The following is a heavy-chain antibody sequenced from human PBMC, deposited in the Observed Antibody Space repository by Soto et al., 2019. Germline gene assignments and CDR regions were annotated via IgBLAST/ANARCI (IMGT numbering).Heavy chain of an antibody. CDR1: GFTFSDYI. D-gene: IGHD3-10*01. V-gene: IGHV3-30-3*01. CDR3: ARDDEDGSYCDLGY. CDR2: VLHDGNNK. J-gene: IGHJ4*02. Sequence: QVQLVESGGGVVQPGRSLRLSCAASGFTFSDYIMHWGRQAPGEGLEWVAMVLHDGNNKYYADSVKGRFTISRDNSKNTLYLEMNSLRTEDTAMYYCARDDEDGSYCDLGYWGQGTLVTVSS.